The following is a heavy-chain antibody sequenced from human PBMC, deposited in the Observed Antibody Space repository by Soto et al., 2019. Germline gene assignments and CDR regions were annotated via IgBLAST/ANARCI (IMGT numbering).Heavy chain of an antibody. V-gene: IGHV3-11*06. D-gene: IGHD6-6*01. CDR1: GFIFSDYY. CDR2: ISGSGSYT. CDR3: AMAQITAQYYFDY. J-gene: IGHJ4*02. Sequence: GGSLRLSCAASGFIFSDYYMGWIRQAPGKGLEWVSYISGSGSYTNYADSVKGRFTISRDNAKNSLYLQIYSLRAEDTAVYYCAMAQITAQYYFDYWGQGAL.